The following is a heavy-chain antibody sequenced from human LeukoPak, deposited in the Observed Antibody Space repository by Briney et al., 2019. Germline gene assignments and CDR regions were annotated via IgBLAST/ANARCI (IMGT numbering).Heavy chain of an antibody. Sequence: SETLSLTCAVSGYSISSSNWWGRIRQPPGKGLEWIGYVYYSGSAYYNPSLKSRVTMSVDTSKNQFSLKLSSVTAVDTAVYYCARNQAVAGNHGAMDIWGQGTMVTVSS. CDR2: VYYSGSA. J-gene: IGHJ3*02. D-gene: IGHD6-19*01. V-gene: IGHV4-28*01. CDR3: ARNQAVAGNHGAMDI. CDR1: GYSISSSNW.